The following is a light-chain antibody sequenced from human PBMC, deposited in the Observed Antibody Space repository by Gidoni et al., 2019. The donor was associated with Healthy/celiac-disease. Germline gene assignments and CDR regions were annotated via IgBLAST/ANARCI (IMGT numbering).Light chain of an antibody. CDR2: AAA. J-gene: IGKJ2*01. CDR1: QSISSY. Sequence: IQMTQSPSSLSASVGDRVPITCRASQSISSYLHWYQQKPGKAPKLLIYAAASLQSGVPSSISGSGSGTEDTLTISSRQPEEDVTNYYQQRYSTQYTFGQGTKVEIK. CDR3: QQRYSTQYT. V-gene: IGKV1-39*01.